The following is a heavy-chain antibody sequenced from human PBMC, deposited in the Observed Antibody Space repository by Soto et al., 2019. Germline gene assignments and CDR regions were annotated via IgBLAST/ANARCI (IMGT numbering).Heavy chain of an antibody. J-gene: IGHJ4*02. Sequence: PSETLSLTCTVSGGSISSSNYYWAWIRQSPGKGVEWVATLYYSGSPYSNPSLKSRVTISVDTSKNQFSLKLSSVTAADTAVYYCARGQWELLSYFDYWGLGTLVTVSS. D-gene: IGHD1-26*01. CDR3: ARGQWELLSYFDY. CDR2: LYYSGSP. V-gene: IGHV4-39*01. CDR1: GGSISSSNYY.